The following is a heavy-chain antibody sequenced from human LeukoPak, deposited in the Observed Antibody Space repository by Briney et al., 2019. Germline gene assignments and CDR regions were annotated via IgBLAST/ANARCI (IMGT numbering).Heavy chain of an antibody. CDR1: GFGFSVYW. D-gene: IGHD5-18*01. J-gene: IGHJ4*02. CDR2: INEDGTSA. CDR3: ARVPTNSYGFGQ. Sequence: GGSLRLSCAASGFGFSVYWMHWVRQAPGKGLVWVAHINEDGTSASHADSVKGRFTISRDNAKNTLYLQMNSLTVEDTAVYYCARVPTNSYGFGQWGQGILVTVSS. V-gene: IGHV3-74*01.